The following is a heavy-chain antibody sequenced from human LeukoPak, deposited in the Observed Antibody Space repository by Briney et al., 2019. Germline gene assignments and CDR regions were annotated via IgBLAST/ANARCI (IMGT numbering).Heavy chain of an antibody. CDR1: GFTFSSYA. CDR3: ARGTPSYHYDTRGYSAFDI. J-gene: IGHJ3*02. D-gene: IGHD3-22*01. V-gene: IGHV3-30*04. Sequence: PGGSLRLSCTASGFTFSSYALHWVRQAPGKGLEWVAVISYGGSNEDYADAVKGRFTISRDNSKNTLYLQMSSLRADDTAVYYCARGTPSYHYDTRGYSAFDIWGQGTVVTVSS. CDR2: ISYGGSNE.